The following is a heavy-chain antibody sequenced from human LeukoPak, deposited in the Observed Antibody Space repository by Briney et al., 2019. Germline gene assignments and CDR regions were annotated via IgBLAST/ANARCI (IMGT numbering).Heavy chain of an antibody. CDR1: GYSFTSYW. D-gene: IGHD4-17*01. V-gene: IGHV5-51*01. CDR2: IYPGDSDT. Sequence: GESLKITSKGSGYSFTSYWIGWVRQMPGKGLEWMGIIYPGDSDTKYSPSFQGQVTISADKSITTAYLQWSSLKASDTAMYYCASERYYGDYGLLWGQGTLVTVSS. CDR3: ASERYYGDYGLL. J-gene: IGHJ4*02.